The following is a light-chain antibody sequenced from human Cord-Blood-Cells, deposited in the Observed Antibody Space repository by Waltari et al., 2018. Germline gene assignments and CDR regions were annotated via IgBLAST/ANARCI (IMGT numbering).Light chain of an antibody. CDR3: QSYDSSLSGSRV. V-gene: IGLV2-14*01. J-gene: IGLJ3*02. CDR1: SSDVGGYNY. Sequence: QSALTQPASVSGSPGQSITISCTGTSSDVGGYNYVSWYQQHPGKAPKLMIYDVSKRPSGVSNRFSGSKSGTSASLAITGLQAEDEADYYCQSYDSSLSGSRVFGGGTKLTVL. CDR2: DVS.